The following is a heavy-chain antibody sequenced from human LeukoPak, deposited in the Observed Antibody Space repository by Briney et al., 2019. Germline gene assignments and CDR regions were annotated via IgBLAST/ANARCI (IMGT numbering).Heavy chain of an antibody. J-gene: IGHJ4*02. D-gene: IGHD2-15*01. CDR3: ARGRVVAMFDY. CDR1: GGSISSGGYY. V-gene: IGHV4-31*03. Sequence: SETLSLTCTVSGGSISSGGYYWSWIRQHPGKGLEWIGYIYYSGSTHYNPSLKSRVTISVDTSKNQFSLKLSSVTAADTAVYYCARGRVVAMFDYWGQGTLVTVSS. CDR2: IYYSGST.